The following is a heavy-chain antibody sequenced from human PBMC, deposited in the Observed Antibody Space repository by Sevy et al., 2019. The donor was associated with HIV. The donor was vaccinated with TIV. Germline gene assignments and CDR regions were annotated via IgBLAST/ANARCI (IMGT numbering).Heavy chain of an antibody. CDR1: GYTFAAYY. J-gene: IGHJ4*02. CDR2: IYPNGSDT. CDR3: SRGKREEWLLYLDN. D-gene: IGHD3-3*01. V-gene: IGHV1-2*02. Sequence: AAVKVSCKTSGYTFAAYYIHWVRQAPRQGPERQGWIYPNGSDTTFAQKFQGRVTVTMSTSINTVYMELNRLRSDDTAVYYCSRGKREEWLLYLDNWDQGTLVTVSS.